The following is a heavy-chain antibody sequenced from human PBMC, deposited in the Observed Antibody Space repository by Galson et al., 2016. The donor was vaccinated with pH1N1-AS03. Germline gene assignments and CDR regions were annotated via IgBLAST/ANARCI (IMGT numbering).Heavy chain of an antibody. Sequence: SLRLSCAASGFTFDAYAMHWVRQAPGKGLEWVAGIKASGDMLGYADSMQGRFTISRDNAKNLLYLQVNSLRVEDTAFYYCGKVGKRGWFQGYFDPWGQGTLVTVFS. CDR1: GFTFDAYA. CDR2: IKASGDML. CDR3: GKVGKRGWFQGYFDP. D-gene: IGHD6-19*01. J-gene: IGHJ4*02. V-gene: IGHV3-9*01.